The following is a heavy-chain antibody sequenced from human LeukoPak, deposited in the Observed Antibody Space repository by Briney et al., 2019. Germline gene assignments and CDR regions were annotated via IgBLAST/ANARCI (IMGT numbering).Heavy chain of an antibody. Sequence: ASVKVSCKASGGTFSIYAISWVRQAPGQGLEWMGGIITMFGTANYAQKFQGRVTITADESTSTAYMELSSLRSEDTAVYYCARDHPDFQHWGQGTLVTVSS. J-gene: IGHJ1*01. CDR1: GGTFSIYA. CDR3: ARDHPDFQH. V-gene: IGHV1-69*01. CDR2: IITMFGTA.